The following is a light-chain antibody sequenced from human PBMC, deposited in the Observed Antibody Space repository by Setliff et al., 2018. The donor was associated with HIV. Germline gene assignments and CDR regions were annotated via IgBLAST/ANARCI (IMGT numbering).Light chain of an antibody. CDR2: VGTDAMVG. Sequence: QAVVSQPPSVSASLGASVTLTCTLSSGYGNYRVDWYQQRPGKGPRFVMRVGTDAMVGYRGAGIPDRFSVLGSGLNRYLTIKNIQEEDEGDYYCGADHVAGTTLVVFGGGTKGTVL. J-gene: IGLJ2*01. V-gene: IGLV9-49*01. CDR3: GADHVAGTTLVV. CDR1: SGYGNYR.